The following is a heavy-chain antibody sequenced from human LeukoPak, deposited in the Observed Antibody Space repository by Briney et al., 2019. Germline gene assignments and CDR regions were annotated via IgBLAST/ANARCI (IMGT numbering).Heavy chain of an antibody. CDR2: INPNSGGT. J-gene: IGHJ6*03. CDR3: ARAKLTSSGIAVAGTFRYYYYMDV. D-gene: IGHD6-19*01. V-gene: IGHV1-2*02. CDR1: GYTFTGYY. Sequence: ASVKVSCKASGYTFTGYYMHWVRQAPGQGLEWMGWINPNSGGTNYAQKFQGRVTMTRDTSISTAYMELSRLRSDDTAVYYCARAKLTSSGIAVAGTFRYYYYMDVWGKGTTVTIS.